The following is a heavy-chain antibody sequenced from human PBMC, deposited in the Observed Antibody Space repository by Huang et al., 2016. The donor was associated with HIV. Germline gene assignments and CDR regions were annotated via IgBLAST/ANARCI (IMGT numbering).Heavy chain of an antibody. CDR3: ARDPLDIRRHFDF. D-gene: IGHD3-3*01. V-gene: IGHV1-3*01. CDR1: GYTFSSHA. Sequence: QVQLVQSGAEVKKPGTSVKVSCKTSGYTFSSHALHWLRQAPGQRPEWMGWINGGNGDTKYSQQFQGRCTITSDTSANIGYMERNSLLSEYTAVYYCARDPLDIRRHFDFWGQGSLVTVSS. J-gene: IGHJ4*02. CDR2: INGGNGDT.